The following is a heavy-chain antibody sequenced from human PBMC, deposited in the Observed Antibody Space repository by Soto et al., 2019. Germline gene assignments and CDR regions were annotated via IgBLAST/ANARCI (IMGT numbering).Heavy chain of an antibody. Sequence: QVQLQQWGAGLLKPSGTLSLTCAVYGGSFSGYYWSWIRQPPGKGQEWIGQINHSGSTNYNPSLKSRVTTLVDTSKNQFSLKLRSVTAADTAMYFCARGIDMKGMVEGDGPDKYYLDYWGQGSLVTVSS. CDR1: GGSFSGYY. V-gene: IGHV4-34*01. CDR3: ARGIDMKGMVEGDGPDKYYLDY. J-gene: IGHJ4*02. CDR2: INHSGST. D-gene: IGHD3-22*01.